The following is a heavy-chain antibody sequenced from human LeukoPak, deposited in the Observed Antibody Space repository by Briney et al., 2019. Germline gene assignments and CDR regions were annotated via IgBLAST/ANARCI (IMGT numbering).Heavy chain of an antibody. Sequence: GGSLRLSCAASGFTFSSYSMNWVRQAPGKGLEWVSSISSSSSYIYYADSVKGRFTISRDNAKNSLYLQMKSLRAEDTAVYYCARDSSGWDDYWGQGTLVTVSS. CDR2: ISSSSSYI. V-gene: IGHV3-21*01. J-gene: IGHJ4*02. CDR3: ARDSSGWDDY. CDR1: GFTFSSYS. D-gene: IGHD6-19*01.